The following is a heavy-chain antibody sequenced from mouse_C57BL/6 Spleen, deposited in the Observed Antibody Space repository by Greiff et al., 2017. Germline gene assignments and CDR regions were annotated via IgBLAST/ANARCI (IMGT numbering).Heavy chain of an antibody. Sequence: QVQLQQPGAELVKPGASVKLSCKASGYTFTSYWMHWVKQRPGRGLGWIGRIDPNSGGTKYNEKFKSKATLTVDKPSSTAYMQLSSLTAEDSAVYYCAREGENYYDYDGGFAYWGQGTLVTVSA. V-gene: IGHV1-72*01. J-gene: IGHJ3*01. D-gene: IGHD2-4*01. CDR3: AREGENYYDYDGGFAY. CDR1: GYTFTSYW. CDR2: IDPNSGGT.